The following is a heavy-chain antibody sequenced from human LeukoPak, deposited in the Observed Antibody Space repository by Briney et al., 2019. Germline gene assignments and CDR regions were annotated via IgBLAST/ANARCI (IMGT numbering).Heavy chain of an antibody. CDR3: AKDSIQGDTALDY. D-gene: IGHD5-18*01. Sequence: GGSLRLSCAASGFTFSNYGMHWVRQAPGKGLEWVAFTRFDGSIKYYADSVKGRFTISGDNSKNTLYLQMSSLRAEDTAVFYCAKDSIQGDTALDYWGQGTPVTVSS. CDR1: GFTFSNYG. J-gene: IGHJ4*02. V-gene: IGHV3-30*02. CDR2: TRFDGSIK.